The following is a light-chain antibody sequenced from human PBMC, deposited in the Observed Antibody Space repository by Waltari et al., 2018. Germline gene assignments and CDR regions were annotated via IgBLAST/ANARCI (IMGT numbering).Light chain of an antibody. CDR1: QRISAS. V-gene: IGKV3-20*01. CDR2: DTS. CDR3: QQYADSPIT. Sequence: EIVLTQSPGTLSLSPGESATLSCRASQRISASLSWYQQKLGQPPRLLIYDTSNRAIGIPDRFSGSGSGTDFTLTINRLEPEDFAVYFCQQYADSPITFGLGTRLDIK. J-gene: IGKJ5*01.